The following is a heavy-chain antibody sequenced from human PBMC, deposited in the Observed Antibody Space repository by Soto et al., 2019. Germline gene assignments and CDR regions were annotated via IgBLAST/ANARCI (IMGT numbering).Heavy chain of an antibody. CDR2: INHSGST. D-gene: IGHD2-15*01. CDR1: GGSFSGYY. Sequence: PSETLSLTCAVYGGSFSGYYWSWIRQPPGKGLEWIGEINHSGSTNYNPSLKSRVTISVDTSKNQFSLKLSSVTAADTAVYYCARAPPRFCRGGSCSPGGDYWGEEPLFTVP. V-gene: IGHV4-34*01. J-gene: IGHJ4*02. CDR3: ARAPPRFCRGGSCSPGGDY.